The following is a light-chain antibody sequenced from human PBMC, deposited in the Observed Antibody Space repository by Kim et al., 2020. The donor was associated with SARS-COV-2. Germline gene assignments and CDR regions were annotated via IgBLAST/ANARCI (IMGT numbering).Light chain of an antibody. CDR3: QSYDTSLSGSWV. V-gene: IGLV1-40*01. J-gene: IGLJ3*02. CDR2: GDI. CDR1: STNIGTYD. Sequence: QSVLTQPPSVSGAPGQRVTISCTGSSTNIGTYDVHWYQHLPGTAPKLLIYGDINRPSGVPDRFSGPKSGTSASLAITGLQAEDEADYYCQSYDTSLSGSWVFGGGTKLTVL.